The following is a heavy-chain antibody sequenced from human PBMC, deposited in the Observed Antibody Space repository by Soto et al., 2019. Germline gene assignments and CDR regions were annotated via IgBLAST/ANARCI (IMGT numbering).Heavy chain of an antibody. J-gene: IGHJ6*02. Sequence: QVQLVQSGAEVKKPGSSVRVSCRSSGDTFSSYIVNWLRLAPGRGLEWMGRVIPVLTTTDYAQNFRGRVTISADRSTNTVYLDLSRLRSDDTAVYYCERRQYCGYDCYHKHYYGMDVWGQASLVTVA. D-gene: IGHD2-21*02. CDR1: GDTFSSYI. CDR3: ERRQYCGYDCYHKHYYGMDV. V-gene: IGHV1-69*08. CDR2: VIPVLTTT.